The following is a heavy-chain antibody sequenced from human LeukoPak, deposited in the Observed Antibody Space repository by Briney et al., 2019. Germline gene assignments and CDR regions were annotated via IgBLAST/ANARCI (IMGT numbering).Heavy chain of an antibody. D-gene: IGHD3-10*01. CDR2: ISGSGGST. Sequence: GGSLRLSCAASGFTFSSDAMSWVRQAPGKGLEWVSAISGSGGSTYYADSVKGRFTTSRDSSKNTLYLQMNSLRAEDTAVYYCAKDLRSGSYTHYFDSWGQGTLVTVSS. CDR3: AKDLRSGSYTHYFDS. J-gene: IGHJ4*02. CDR1: GFTFSSDA. V-gene: IGHV3-23*01.